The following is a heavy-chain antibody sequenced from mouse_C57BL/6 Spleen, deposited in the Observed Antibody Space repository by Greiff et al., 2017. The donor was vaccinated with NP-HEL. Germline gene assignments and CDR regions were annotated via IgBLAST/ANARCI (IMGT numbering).Heavy chain of an antibody. CDR2: ISSGSSTI. CDR3: AREDDGYYLAWFAY. V-gene: IGHV5-17*01. J-gene: IGHJ3*01. CDR1: GFTFSDYG. Sequence: EVKVVESGGGLVKPGGSLKLSCAASGFTFSDYGMHWVRQAPEKGLEWVAYISSGSSTIYYADTVKGRFTISRDNAKNTLFLQMTSLRSEDTAMYYCAREDDGYYLAWFAYWGQGTLVTVSA. D-gene: IGHD2-3*01.